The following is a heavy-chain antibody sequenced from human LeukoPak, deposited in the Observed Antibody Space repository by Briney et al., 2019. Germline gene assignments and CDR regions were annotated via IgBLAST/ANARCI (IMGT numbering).Heavy chain of an antibody. CDR3: ARSPRWELLAYFDY. CDR1: GYTFTRYG. D-gene: IGHD1-26*01. J-gene: IGHJ4*02. Sequence: ASVTVSCRASGYTFTRYGLSWVRQAPGQGLEWMGWISGYNGKANYAQKLQGRVTMTTDTSTSTAYMELRSLRSDDTAVYYCARSPRWELLAYFDYWGQGTLVTVSS. V-gene: IGHV1-18*01. CDR2: ISGYNGKA.